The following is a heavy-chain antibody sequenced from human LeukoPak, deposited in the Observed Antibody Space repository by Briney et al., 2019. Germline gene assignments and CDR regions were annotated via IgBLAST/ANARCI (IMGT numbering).Heavy chain of an antibody. Sequence: SQTLSLTCAISGDSVSSNSAAWNWIRQSPSRGLEWLGRTYYRSKWYNDYAVSVKSRITINPDTSKNQFSLQLNSVTPEDTAVYYCARDLPPPELERRISPDAFDIWGQGTMVTVSS. V-gene: IGHV6-1*01. CDR2: TYYRSKWYN. CDR1: GDSVSSNSAA. J-gene: IGHJ3*02. D-gene: IGHD1-1*01. CDR3: ARDLPPPELERRISPDAFDI.